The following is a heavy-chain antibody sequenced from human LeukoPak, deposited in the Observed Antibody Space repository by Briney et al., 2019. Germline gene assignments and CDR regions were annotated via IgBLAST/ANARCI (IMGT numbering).Heavy chain of an antibody. CDR2: INHSGST. Sequence: SETLSLTCAVYGGSFSGYYWSWIRQPPGKGPEWIGEINHSGSTNYNPSLKSRVTISVDTSKNQFSLKLSSVTAADTAVYYCARWVVTAIPPALHYYYYGMDVWGQGTTVTVSS. D-gene: IGHD2-21*02. J-gene: IGHJ6*02. V-gene: IGHV4-34*01. CDR1: GGSFSGYY. CDR3: ARWVVTAIPPALHYYYYGMDV.